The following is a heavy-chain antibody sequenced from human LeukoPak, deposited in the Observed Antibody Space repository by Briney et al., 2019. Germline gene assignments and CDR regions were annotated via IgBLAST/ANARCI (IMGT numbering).Heavy chain of an antibody. CDR1: GFTFSDYY. Sequence: GGSLRLSCAASGFTFSDYYMSWIRQAPGKGLEWVSYISSSSSYTNYADSVKGRFTISRDNAKNSLYLQMNSQRAEDTAVYYCAREPIQLWLRGAFDIWGQGTMVTVSS. CDR2: ISSSSSYT. V-gene: IGHV3-11*05. CDR3: AREPIQLWLRGAFDI. D-gene: IGHD5-18*01. J-gene: IGHJ3*02.